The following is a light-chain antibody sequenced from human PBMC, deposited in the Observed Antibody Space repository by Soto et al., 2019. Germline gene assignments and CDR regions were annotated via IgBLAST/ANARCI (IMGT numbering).Light chain of an antibody. Sequence: EIVLTQSPATLSLSPGERATLSCRASQSVSINLAWYQQKPGQAPRLLIYGASTRATGIPARFSGSGSGTEFTLTISSLQSEDFAVYCCQQYDKWPPTFGGGTKVDIK. CDR2: GAS. J-gene: IGKJ4*01. CDR3: QQYDKWPPT. CDR1: QSVSIN. V-gene: IGKV3-15*01.